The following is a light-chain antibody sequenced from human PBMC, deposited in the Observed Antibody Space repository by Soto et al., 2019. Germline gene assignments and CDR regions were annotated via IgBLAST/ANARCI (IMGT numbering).Light chain of an antibody. CDR1: SSDVGAYNL. Sequence: QSALTQPASVSGSPGQSITVSCTGTSSDVGAYNLVSWYQQHPGKAPRLIIYEGTKRPSGISHRFSGSKSDNTASLTVSGLQGEDEADYYCSSYAGSKNFVVFGGGTKLTVL. CDR3: SSYAGSKNFVV. CDR2: EGT. V-gene: IGLV2-14*02. J-gene: IGLJ2*01.